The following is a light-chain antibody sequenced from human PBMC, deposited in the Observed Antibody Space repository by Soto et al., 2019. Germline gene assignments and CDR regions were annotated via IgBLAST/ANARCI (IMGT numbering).Light chain of an antibody. J-gene: IGKJ2*01. V-gene: IGKV1-33*01. CDR1: HDISNH. Sequence: DIQMTQSPSSLSASVGDRVTITCQASHDISNHLNWYQHKPWKAPTVLIYDASSLEAGVPSRFSGSGSGTNFIFTISSLQPEDIATYYCQHFKNFPHTFGQGTKLDIK. CDR2: DAS. CDR3: QHFKNFPHT.